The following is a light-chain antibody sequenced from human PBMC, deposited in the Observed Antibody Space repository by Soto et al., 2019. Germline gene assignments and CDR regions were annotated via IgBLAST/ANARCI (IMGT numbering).Light chain of an antibody. V-gene: IGLV1-40*01. CDR1: SSNIGAGYD. CDR2: GNT. Sequence: QSVLTQPPSVSAVPGQRVTISCTGSSSNIGAGYDVHWYQQLPGTAPKLLIYGNTIRPSGVPDRFSGSKSGTSASLAITGLQAEDEADYYCQSYDNSPSWVFGGGTKLTVL. CDR3: QSYDNSPSWV. J-gene: IGLJ3*02.